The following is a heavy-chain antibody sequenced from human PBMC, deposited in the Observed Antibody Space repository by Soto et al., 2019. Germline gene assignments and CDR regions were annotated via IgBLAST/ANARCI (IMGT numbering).Heavy chain of an antibody. CDR2: IIPIFGTA. Sequence: GASVKVSCKASGGTFSSYAISWVRQAPGQGLEWMGGIIPIFGTANYAQKFQGRVTITADESTSTAYMELSSLRSEDTAVYYCAGCSTSFYEGYSSFRVGGYYYYYGMDVWGQGTTVTVSS. J-gene: IGHJ6*02. V-gene: IGHV1-69*13. D-gene: IGHD2-2*01. CDR3: AGCSTSFYEGYSSFRVGGYYYYYGMDV. CDR1: GGTFSSYA.